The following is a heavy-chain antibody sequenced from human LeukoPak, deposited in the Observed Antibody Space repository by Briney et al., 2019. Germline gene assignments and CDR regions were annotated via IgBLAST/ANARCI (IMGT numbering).Heavy chain of an antibody. V-gene: IGHV1-69*05. CDR3: ASGSLGDGYGVGDYYQYMDV. J-gene: IGHJ6*03. CDR2: IMPLFGTA. Sequence: SVKVSCKASGGTFNSYAISWVRQAPGQGLKWMGGIMPLFGTANYAQEFQGRVTFTTDESASTAYMEVSSLRSEDTAVYYCASGSLGDGYGVGDYYQYMDVWGKGTTVTVSS. CDR1: GGTFNSYA. D-gene: IGHD5-24*01.